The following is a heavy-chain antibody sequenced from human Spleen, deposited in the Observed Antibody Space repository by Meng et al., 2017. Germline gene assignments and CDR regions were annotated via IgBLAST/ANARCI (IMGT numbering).Heavy chain of an antibody. Sequence: SETLSLTCTVSGGSISSGSYYWSWIRQPAGKGLEWIGRIYTSGSTNYNPSLKSRVTISVDTSKNQFSLKLSSVTAADTAVYYCARGAGRASSSWLVFERSGMDVWGQGTTVTVSS. D-gene: IGHD6-13*01. CDR3: ARGAGRASSSWLVFERSGMDV. J-gene: IGHJ6*02. CDR2: IYTSGST. V-gene: IGHV4-61*02. CDR1: GGSISSGSYY.